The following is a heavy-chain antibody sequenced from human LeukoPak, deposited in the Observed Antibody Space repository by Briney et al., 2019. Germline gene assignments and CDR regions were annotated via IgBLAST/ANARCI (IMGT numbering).Heavy chain of an antibody. CDR2: IKQDGSEK. D-gene: IGHD3-22*01. J-gene: IGHJ4*02. Sequence: GGSLRLSCAASGFTFSSYAMSWVRQAPGKGLEWVANIKQDGSEKYYVDSVRGRFTISRDNAKNSLYLQMNSLRAEDTAVYYCARDHAYYDSSGWFDYWGQGTLVTVSS. CDR3: ARDHAYYDSSGWFDY. CDR1: GFTFSSYA. V-gene: IGHV3-7*01.